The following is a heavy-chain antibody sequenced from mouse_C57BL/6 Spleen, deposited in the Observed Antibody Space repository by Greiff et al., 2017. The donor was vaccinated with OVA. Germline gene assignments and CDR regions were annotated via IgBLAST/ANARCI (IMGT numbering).Heavy chain of an antibody. J-gene: IGHJ2*01. Sequence: QVQLQQPGAELVMPGASVKLSCKASGYTFTSYWMHWVKQRPGQGLEWIGEIDPSDSYTNYNQKFKGKSTLTVDKSSSTAYMQLSSLTSEDSAVYYCARRNSNYEGYCDYWGQGTTLTVSS. CDR2: IDPSDSYT. V-gene: IGHV1-69*01. CDR3: ARRNSNYEGYCDY. CDR1: GYTFTSYW. D-gene: IGHD2-5*01.